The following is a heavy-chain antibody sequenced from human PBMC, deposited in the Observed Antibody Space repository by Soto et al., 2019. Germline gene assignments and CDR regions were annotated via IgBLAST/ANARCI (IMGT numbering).Heavy chain of an antibody. CDR3: ARIPGSSSSEHFDY. D-gene: IGHD6-6*01. CDR2: IDWDDDK. Sequence: GSGPTLVNPTQTLTLTCTFSGFSLSTSGMCVSWIRQPPGKALEWLARIDWDDDKYYSTSLKTRLTISKDTSKNQVVLTMTNMDPVDTATYYCARIPGSSSSEHFDYWGQGTLVTVSS. V-gene: IGHV2-70*11. CDR1: GFSLSTSGMC. J-gene: IGHJ4*02.